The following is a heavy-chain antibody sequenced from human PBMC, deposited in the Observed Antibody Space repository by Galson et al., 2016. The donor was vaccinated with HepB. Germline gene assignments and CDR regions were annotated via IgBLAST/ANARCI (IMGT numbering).Heavy chain of an antibody. J-gene: IGHJ4*02. CDR1: GSSVSSFY. V-gene: IGHV4-59*02. CDR2: ISYTGSI. CDR3: ARGQQKYFFDY. D-gene: IGHD5-18*01. Sequence: LTCNVSGSSVSSFYWNWIRQPPGKGLEWLASISYTGSINYNPSLKGRVTISVDTSKNQFSLRLSSVTAADTAVHYCARGQQKYFFDYWGQGTLVTVSS.